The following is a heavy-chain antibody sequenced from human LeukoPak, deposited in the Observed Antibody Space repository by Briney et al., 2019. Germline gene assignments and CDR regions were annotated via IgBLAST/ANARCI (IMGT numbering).Heavy chain of an antibody. Sequence: SETLSLTCTVSGGSISSGTYYWSWIRQPAGKGLEWIGRVYTSGTTNYNPSLKSRVTISVDTSQNQFSLKLSSVTAADTAVYYCAREGRLPFDSWGQGTLVSVSS. J-gene: IGHJ4*02. CDR3: AREGRLPFDS. V-gene: IGHV4-61*02. CDR1: GGSISSGTYY. D-gene: IGHD1-1*01. CDR2: VYTSGTT.